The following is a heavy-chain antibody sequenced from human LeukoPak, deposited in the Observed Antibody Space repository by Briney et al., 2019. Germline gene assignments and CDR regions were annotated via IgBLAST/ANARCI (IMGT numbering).Heavy chain of an antibody. CDR2: INPSGGST. CDR1: GYTFTSYY. D-gene: IGHD3-3*01. V-gene: IGHV1-46*01. CDR3: ARDGGGYDFWSGYYNYYYGMDV. J-gene: IGHJ6*02. Sequence: ASVKVSCKASGYTFTSYYMHWVRQAPGQGLEWMGLINPSGGSTSYAQKFQGRVTMTRDTSTSTVYMELSSLRSEDTAVYYCARDGGGYDFWSGYYNYYYGMDVWGQGTTVTVSS.